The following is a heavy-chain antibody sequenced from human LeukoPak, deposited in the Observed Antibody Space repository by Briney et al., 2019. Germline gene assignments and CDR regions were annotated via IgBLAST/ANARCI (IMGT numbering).Heavy chain of an antibody. CDR3: AREGIAAAAGSFDP. CDR1: GFTFSDYY. Sequence: GGSLRLSCAASGFTFSDYYMSWIRQAPGKGLEWVSYISSSGSTIYYADSVKGRFTISRDNAKNTLYLQMNSLRAEDTAVYYCAREGIAAAAGSFDPWGQGTLVTVSS. J-gene: IGHJ5*02. CDR2: ISSSGSTI. D-gene: IGHD6-13*01. V-gene: IGHV3-11*01.